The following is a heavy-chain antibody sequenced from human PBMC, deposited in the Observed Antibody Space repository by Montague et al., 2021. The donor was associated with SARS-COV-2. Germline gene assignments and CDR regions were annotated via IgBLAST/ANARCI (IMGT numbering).Heavy chain of an antibody. V-gene: IGHV4-34*01. CDR1: GGSVGGEY. CDR3: ARFAYRLLFIASYYGMDV. CDR2: ISRSGRK. D-gene: IGHD2-2*01. Sequence: SETLSLTCAVDGGSVGGEYRSRMDEHTGEGQERMEEISRSGRKNYKPSLKSRVTISIDTSKSQFSLKLSSVTAADTAVYYCARFAYRLLFIASYYGMDVWGQGTTVTVSS. J-gene: IGHJ6*02.